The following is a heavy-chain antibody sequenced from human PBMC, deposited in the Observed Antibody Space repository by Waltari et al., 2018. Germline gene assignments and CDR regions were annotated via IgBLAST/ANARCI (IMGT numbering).Heavy chain of an antibody. Sequence: QVQLQQWGAGLLKPSETLSLTCAVYGGSFSGYYWSWIRQPPGKGLEWIGEINHSGSTNYNPSLKSRVTISVDTSKNQFSLKLSSVTAADTAVFYCARAIGLRKGGHYGMDVWGQGTTVTVSS. CDR1: GGSFSGYY. D-gene: IGHD3-16*01. J-gene: IGHJ6*02. CDR3: ARAIGLRKGGHYGMDV. V-gene: IGHV4-34*01. CDR2: INHSGST.